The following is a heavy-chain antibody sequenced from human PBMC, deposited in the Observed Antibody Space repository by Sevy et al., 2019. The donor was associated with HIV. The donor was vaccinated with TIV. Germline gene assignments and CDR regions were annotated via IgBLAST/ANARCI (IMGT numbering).Heavy chain of an antibody. CDR2: IKQDGSDK. J-gene: IGHJ4*02. Sequence: GGSLRLSCTASGITFSNSWMNWVRQAPGKGLEWVANIKQDGSDKNYVDSVEGRFTISRDNAENSLYLEMSSLRAEDTAVYYCARGQSEESAYRAIDFWGQGTLVTVSS. CDR3: ARGQSEESAYRAIDF. CDR1: GITFSNSW. V-gene: IGHV3-7*01. D-gene: IGHD3-16*01.